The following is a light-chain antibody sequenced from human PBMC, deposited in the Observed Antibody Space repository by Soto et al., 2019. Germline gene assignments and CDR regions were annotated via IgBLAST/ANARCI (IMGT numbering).Light chain of an antibody. CDR3: QQYGSSPRT. CDR1: QSVSTRS. V-gene: IGKV3-20*01. Sequence: EIVLTQSPGTLSLSPGERATLSSRASQSVSTRSLAWYQQKPGQAPRLLISGASSRAADIPDRFSGSGSGTDFTLTINRLEPEDFAVYYCQQYGSSPRTFGQGTKVEIK. J-gene: IGKJ1*01. CDR2: GAS.